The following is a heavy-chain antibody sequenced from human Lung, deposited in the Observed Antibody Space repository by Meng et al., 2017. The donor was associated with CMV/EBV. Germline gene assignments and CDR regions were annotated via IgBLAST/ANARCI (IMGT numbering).Heavy chain of an antibody. CDR2: IIPIFGTA. D-gene: IGHD2-21*01. Sequence: SVXVSXKASGGTFSSYAISWVRQAPGQGLEWMGGIIPIFGTANYAQKFQGRVTITTDESTSTAYMELSSLRSEDTAVYYCARASQAYCGGDCSEFDYWRQRTLVTVSS. J-gene: IGHJ4*02. CDR1: GGTFSSYA. V-gene: IGHV1-69*05. CDR3: ARASQAYCGGDCSEFDY.